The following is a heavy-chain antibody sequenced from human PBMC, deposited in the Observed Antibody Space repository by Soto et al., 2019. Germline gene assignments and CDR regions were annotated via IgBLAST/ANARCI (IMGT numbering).Heavy chain of an antibody. CDR3: AHSLIGYYYDSSGSNWFDP. Sequence: QITLKESGPTLVKPTQTLTLTCTFSGFSLSTSGVGVGWIRQPPGKALEWLALIYWDDDKRYSPSLKSRLTTTKDTTKKQVVLTMTNMDPVDTATYYCAHSLIGYYYDSSGSNWFDPWGQGTLVTVSS. CDR1: GFSLSTSGVG. D-gene: IGHD3-22*01. V-gene: IGHV2-5*02. J-gene: IGHJ5*02. CDR2: IYWDDDK.